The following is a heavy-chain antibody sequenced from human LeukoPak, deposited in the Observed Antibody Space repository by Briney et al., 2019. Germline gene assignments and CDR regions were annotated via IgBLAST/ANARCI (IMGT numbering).Heavy chain of an antibody. CDR2: IYYSGST. V-gene: IGHV4-39*01. CDR1: GGSISSSSYY. Sequence: SETLSLTCTVSGGSISSSSYYWGWIRQPPGKGLEWIGSIYYSGSTYYNPSLKSRVTISVDTSKHQFSLKLSSVTAADTAVYYCARGPTYYDILTGYSGGLFDYWGQGTLVTVSS. CDR3: ARGPTYYDILTGYSGGLFDY. J-gene: IGHJ4*02. D-gene: IGHD3-9*01.